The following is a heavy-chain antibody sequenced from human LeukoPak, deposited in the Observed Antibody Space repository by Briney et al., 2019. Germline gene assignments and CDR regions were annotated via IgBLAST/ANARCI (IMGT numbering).Heavy chain of an antibody. Sequence: PSQTLSLTCTVSGGSISSGDYYWSWIRQPPGKGLEWIGYIHYSGSTDYNPSLKSRLTISLDTSKNLFFLNLTSVTAADTAVYYCATDGGQGYWGQGTLVTVSS. J-gene: IGHJ4*02. CDR1: GGSISSGDYY. CDR3: ATDGGQGY. CDR2: IHYSGST. V-gene: IGHV4-30-4*08. D-gene: IGHD4-23*01.